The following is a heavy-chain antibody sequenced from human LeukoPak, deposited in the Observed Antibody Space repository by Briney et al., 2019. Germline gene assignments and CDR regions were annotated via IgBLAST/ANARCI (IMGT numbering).Heavy chain of an antibody. J-gene: IGHJ4*02. Sequence: SGGSLRLSCAASGFIFNNCDLSWLRQAPGKGLEWVLDTTKSGSRTDYADSVKGRFTISRDNSKNMLYLQMNSLRAEDTAIYYCAGCWRWGQGTLVTVSS. CDR2: TTKSGSRT. V-gene: IGHV3-23*01. D-gene: IGHD3-10*01. CDR1: GFIFNNCD. CDR3: AGCWR.